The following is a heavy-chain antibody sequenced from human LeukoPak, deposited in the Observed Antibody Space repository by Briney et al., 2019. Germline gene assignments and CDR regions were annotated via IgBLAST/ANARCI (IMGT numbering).Heavy chain of an antibody. CDR2: VSDSSDV. V-gene: IGHV3-48*02. Sequence: GGSLRLSCAASGFTFSTYTMNWVRQAPGKGPEWVSNVSDSSDVHYSDSVKGRFTISRDNARNSLYLQMNSLRDEDTAVYYCARDGLHTAHFDYWGQGTLVTVSS. CDR1: GFTFSTYT. CDR3: ARDGLHTAHFDY. D-gene: IGHD5-18*01. J-gene: IGHJ4*02.